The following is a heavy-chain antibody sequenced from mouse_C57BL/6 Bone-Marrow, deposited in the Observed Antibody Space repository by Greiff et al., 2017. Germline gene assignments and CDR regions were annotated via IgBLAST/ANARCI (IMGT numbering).Heavy chain of an antibody. CDR3: ARDYGSSPWFAY. CDR2: IYPRSGNT. J-gene: IGHJ3*01. V-gene: IGHV1-81*01. CDR1: GYTFTSYG. D-gene: IGHD1-1*01. Sequence: QVHVKQSGAELARPGASVKLSCKASGYTFTSYGISWVKQRTGQGLEWIGEIYPRSGNTYYNKKFKGKATLTSDKSSSTAYMELRSLTSEDSAVYFCARDYGSSPWFAYWGQGTLVTVSA.